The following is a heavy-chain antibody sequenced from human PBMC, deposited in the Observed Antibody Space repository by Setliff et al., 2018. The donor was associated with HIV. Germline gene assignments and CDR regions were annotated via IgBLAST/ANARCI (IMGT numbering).Heavy chain of an antibody. V-gene: IGHV4-34*01. J-gene: IGHJ3*02. Sequence: SETLSLTCTVPGGSINDQYFSWIRQSPGKGLEWIGEINHSGRTKYNPSLKSRVTMSVDTSKNQFSLKLKSVTAADTAVYYCAREDTTGYYSLSAFDIWGQGTLVTVSS. CDR2: INHSGRT. CDR3: AREDTTGYYSLSAFDI. CDR1: GGSINDQY. D-gene: IGHD3-22*01.